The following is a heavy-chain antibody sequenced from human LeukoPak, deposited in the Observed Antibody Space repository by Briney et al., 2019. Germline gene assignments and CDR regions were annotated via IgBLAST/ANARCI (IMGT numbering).Heavy chain of an antibody. CDR1: GFTFSDYY. CDR2: ISSSGSTI. CDR3: AREWMGYSSSRRDYYYYMDV. V-gene: IGHV3-11*04. Sequence: GGSLRLSCAASGFTFSDYYMSWIRQAPGKGLEWVSYISSSGSTIYYADSVKGRFTISRDNSKNTLYLQMNSLRAEDTALYYCAREWMGYSSSRRDYYYYMDVWGKGTTVTVSS. D-gene: IGHD6-13*01. J-gene: IGHJ6*03.